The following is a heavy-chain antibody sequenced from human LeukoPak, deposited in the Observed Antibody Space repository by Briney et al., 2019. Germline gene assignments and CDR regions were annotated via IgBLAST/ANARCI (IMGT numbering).Heavy chain of an antibody. CDR1: GLTVSSNY. V-gene: IGHV3-53*01. D-gene: IGHD3-22*01. J-gene: IGHJ4*02. CDR3: ARYYYDSSGYPYYFDY. CDR2: IYSGGST. Sequence: PGGSLRLSCAASGLTVSSNYMSWVRQAPGKGLEWVSVIYSGGSTYYADSVKGRFTISRDNSKNTVYLQMNSLRAEDTAVYYCARYYYDSSGYPYYFDYWGQGNVVTVSS.